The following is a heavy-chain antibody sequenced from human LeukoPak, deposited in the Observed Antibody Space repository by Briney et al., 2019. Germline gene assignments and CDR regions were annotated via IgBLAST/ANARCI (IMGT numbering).Heavy chain of an antibody. CDR2: ISYDGSNK. J-gene: IGHJ5*02. CDR3: ARTSRDGYNLRGFDP. Sequence: GGSLRLSCAASGFTFSSYAMHWVRQAPGKGLEWVAVISYDGSNKYYADSVKGRFTISRDDSKNTLYLQMTSLRAEDTAVYYCARTSRDGYNLRGFDPWGQGTLVTVSS. V-gene: IGHV3-30*04. CDR1: GFTFSSYA. D-gene: IGHD5-24*01.